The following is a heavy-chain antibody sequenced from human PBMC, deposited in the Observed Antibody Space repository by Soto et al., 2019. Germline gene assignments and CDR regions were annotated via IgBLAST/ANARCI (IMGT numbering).Heavy chain of an antibody. CDR3: GKDVGDYVPYEYCVDV. CDR2: IAYDGNEK. CDR1: GFTFKTHA. D-gene: IGHD1-26*01. V-gene: IGHV3-30*18. Sequence: QVQLVESGGGVVQPGTSLRLSCAASGFTFKTHAMHWVRQAPGKGLEWMAVIAYDGNEKFYADSVKGRFTISRDNSKNALYLQINTLRNEDTAVYYCGKDVGDYVPYEYCVDVWGQGTTVTVSS. J-gene: IGHJ6*02.